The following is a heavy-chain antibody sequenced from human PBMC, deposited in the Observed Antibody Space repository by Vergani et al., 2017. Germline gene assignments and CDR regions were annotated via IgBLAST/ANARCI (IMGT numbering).Heavy chain of an antibody. CDR3: ARGGIAVAAPYYDMDV. CDR1: GYTFTGYY. J-gene: IGHJ6*03. V-gene: IGHV1-2*04. CDR2: INPNSGGT. Sequence: QVQLVQSGAEVKKPGASVKVSCKASGYTFTGYYMHWVRQAPGQGLEWMGWINPNSGGTNYAQKFQGWVTMTRDTSISTAYMELSRLRSDDTAVYYCARGGIAVAAPYYDMDVWGKGTTVTVSS. D-gene: IGHD6-19*01.